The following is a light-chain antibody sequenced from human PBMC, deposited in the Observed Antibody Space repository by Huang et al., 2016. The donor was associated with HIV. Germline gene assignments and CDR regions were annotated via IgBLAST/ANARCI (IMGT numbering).Light chain of an antibody. Sequence: DIVMTQSPLSLPVTPGEPASISCRSSQSLLHSNGYNYLDWYLQKPGQSPQLLIYLGSNRACGVTDRFSGSESGTDFTLKISRVQAEDVGVYYCMQALQAPRTFGPGTKVDIK. J-gene: IGKJ3*01. CDR1: QSLLHSNGYNY. CDR2: LGS. V-gene: IGKV2-28*01. CDR3: MQALQAPRT.